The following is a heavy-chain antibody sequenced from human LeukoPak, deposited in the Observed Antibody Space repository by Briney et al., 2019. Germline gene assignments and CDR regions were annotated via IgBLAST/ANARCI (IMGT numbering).Heavy chain of an antibody. V-gene: IGHV3-30*02. J-gene: IGHJ4*02. D-gene: IGHD5-24*01. Sequence: PGGSLRLSCAASGFTFSSYGMHWVRQAPGKGLEWVAFIRYDGSNKYYADSVKGRFTISRDNSKNTLYLQMNSLRAEDTAVYYCARSEMATIRFDYWGQGTLVTVSS. CDR1: GFTFSSYG. CDR3: ARSEMATIRFDY. CDR2: IRYDGSNK.